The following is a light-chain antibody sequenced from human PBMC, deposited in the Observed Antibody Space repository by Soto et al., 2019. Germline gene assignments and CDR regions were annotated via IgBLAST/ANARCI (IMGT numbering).Light chain of an antibody. CDR3: AAWDDGLSGPNYV. CDR1: SSNIGSNY. Sequence: QSVLTQPPSASGTPGQRVTISCSGSSSNIGSNYVYWYQQLPGTAPKLLIYRNNQRPSGVPDRFSGSKSGTSASLAISGLRSEDEADYYCAAWDDGLSGPNYVFGTGTKVTVL. V-gene: IGLV1-47*01. J-gene: IGLJ1*01. CDR2: RNN.